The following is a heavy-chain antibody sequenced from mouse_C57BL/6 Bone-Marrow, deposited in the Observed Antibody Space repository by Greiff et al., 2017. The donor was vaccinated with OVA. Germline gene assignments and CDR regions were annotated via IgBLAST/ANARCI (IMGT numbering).Heavy chain of an antibody. D-gene: IGHD1-1*01. J-gene: IGHJ1*03. CDR3: ARVYYGSSYAYFDV. CDR2: IWSGGST. V-gene: IGHV2-2*01. Sequence: QVQLQQPGPGLVQPSQSLSITCTVSGFSLTSYGVHWVRQSPGKGLEWLGVIWSGGSTDYNAAFISRLSISKDNSKSQVFFKMNSLQADDTAIYYCARVYYGSSYAYFDVWGTGTTVTVSS. CDR1: GFSLTSYG.